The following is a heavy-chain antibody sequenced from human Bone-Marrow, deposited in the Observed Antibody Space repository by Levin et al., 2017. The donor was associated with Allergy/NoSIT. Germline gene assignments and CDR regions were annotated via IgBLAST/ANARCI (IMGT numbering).Heavy chain of an antibody. J-gene: IGHJ4*02. Sequence: SETLSLTCTVSGGSISSGDYYWSWIRQPPGKGLEWIGYIYYSGSTYYNPSLKSRVTISVDTSKNQFSLKLSSVTAADTAVYYCARHKYSSSWYRRSLSYYFDYWGQGTLVTVSS. V-gene: IGHV4-30-4*01. CDR2: IYYSGST. CDR3: ARHKYSSSWYRRSLSYYFDY. D-gene: IGHD6-13*01. CDR1: GGSISSGDYY.